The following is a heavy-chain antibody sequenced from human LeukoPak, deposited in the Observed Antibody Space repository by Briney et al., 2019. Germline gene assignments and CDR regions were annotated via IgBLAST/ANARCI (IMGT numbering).Heavy chain of an antibody. D-gene: IGHD3-9*01. CDR2: ISAYNGNT. CDR1: GYTFTSYG. Sequence: GASVKVACKASGYTFTSYGISWVRQAPEQGLEWMGWISAYNGNTNYAQKLQGRVTMTTDTSTSTAYMELRSLRSDDTAVYYCARDRGIILTGSNWFDPWGQGTLVTVSS. V-gene: IGHV1-18*01. CDR3: ARDRGIILTGSNWFDP. J-gene: IGHJ5*02.